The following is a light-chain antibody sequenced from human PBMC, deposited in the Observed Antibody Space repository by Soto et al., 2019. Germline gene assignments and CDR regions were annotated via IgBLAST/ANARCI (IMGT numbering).Light chain of an antibody. CDR2: LNSDGSH. CDR1: SGHSSYA. Sequence: QLVLTQSPSASASLGASVKLTCTLSSGHSSYAIAWHQQQPEKGPRYLMKLNSDGSHSKGDGIPDRFSGSSSGAERYLTISRLQSEDEADYYCQNWGTGIWVFGGGTKLTVL. J-gene: IGLJ3*02. V-gene: IGLV4-69*01. CDR3: QNWGTGIWV.